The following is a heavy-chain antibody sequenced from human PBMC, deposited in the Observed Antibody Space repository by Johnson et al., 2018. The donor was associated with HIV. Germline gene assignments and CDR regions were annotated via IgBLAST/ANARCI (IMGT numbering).Heavy chain of an antibody. Sequence: EVQLMESGGGLVQPGGSLILSCAASGFTFSSYWMHWVRQAPGTGLVWVSRISSDGVSTYYADSVKGRFTISRDNARNTMFVQMKSLRAEDTAVYYCARSGPNWAFDFWGQGTMVTVSS. CDR3: ARSGPNWAFDF. V-gene: IGHV3-74*02. D-gene: IGHD1-1*01. J-gene: IGHJ3*01. CDR2: ISSDGVST. CDR1: GFTFSSYW.